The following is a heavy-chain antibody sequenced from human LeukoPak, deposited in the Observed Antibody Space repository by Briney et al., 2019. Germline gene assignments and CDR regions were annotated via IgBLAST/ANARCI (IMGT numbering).Heavy chain of an antibody. CDR2: INSSGGST. D-gene: IGHD3-22*01. Sequence: GASVKVSCKASGYSFTNYYMHWVRQAPGQGLEWMGIINSSGGSTTYAQKFQGRVTMTRDTSISTAYMELSRLRSDDTAVYYCARVHYYDSSGHYGAFDIWGQGTMVTVSS. CDR3: ARVHYYDSSGHYGAFDI. J-gene: IGHJ3*02. CDR1: GYSFTNYY. V-gene: IGHV1-46*01.